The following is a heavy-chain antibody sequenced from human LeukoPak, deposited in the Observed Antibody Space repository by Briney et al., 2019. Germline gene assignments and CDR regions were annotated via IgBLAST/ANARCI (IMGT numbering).Heavy chain of an antibody. D-gene: IGHD2-2*02. CDR1: GFTFSSYG. J-gene: IGHJ5*02. CDR3: AKLVTVVVPAAIPNWFDP. CDR2: ISYDGSSK. V-gene: IGHV3-30*18. Sequence: GGSLRLSCAASGFTFSSYGMHWVRQAPGKGLEWVAVISYDGSSKYYADSVKGRFTISRDNSKNTLYLQMNSLRAEDTAVYYCAKLVTVVVPAAIPNWFDPWGQGTLVTVSS.